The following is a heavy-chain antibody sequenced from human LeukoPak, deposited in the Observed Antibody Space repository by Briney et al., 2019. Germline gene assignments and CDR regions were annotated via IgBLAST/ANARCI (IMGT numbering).Heavy chain of an antibody. CDR2: IYHSGST. V-gene: IGHV4-4*02. Sequence: PSGTLSLTCAVSGGSISSSNWWSWVRQPSGKGLEWIGEIYHSGSTDYNPSLKSRVTILVDKSRNQFSLDVNSVTAADTAVYYCARDGGYDYFDSWGQGTLVTVSS. D-gene: IGHD3-16*01. CDR3: ARDGGYDYFDS. J-gene: IGHJ4*02. CDR1: GGSISSSNW.